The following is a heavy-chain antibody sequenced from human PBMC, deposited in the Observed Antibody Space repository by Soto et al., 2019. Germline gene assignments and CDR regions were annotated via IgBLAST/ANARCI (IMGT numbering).Heavy chain of an antibody. D-gene: IGHD7-27*01. CDR2: IYYGGST. Sequence: QVHLQESGPGLVKPSETLSLTCTVPGDSISTDYWSWIRQSPGKGLEWIGFIYYGGSTNYNPSPKSRVTISVDTPKNQFSLKLSSVTAADTAVYYCAKNWNWGSLVHWGQGTLVTVSS. J-gene: IGHJ4*02. V-gene: IGHV4-59*08. CDR1: GDSISTDY. CDR3: AKNWNWGSLVH.